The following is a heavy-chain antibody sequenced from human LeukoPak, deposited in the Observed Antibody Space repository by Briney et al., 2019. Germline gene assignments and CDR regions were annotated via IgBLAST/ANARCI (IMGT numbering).Heavy chain of an antibody. D-gene: IGHD3-22*01. CDR2: ISGSGGST. CDR1: EFTFSNHA. J-gene: IGHJ4*02. V-gene: IGHV3-23*01. CDR3: AKRYYSDSSGYLGSLNY. Sequence: GGSLRLSCAASEFTFSNHAMSWVRQAPGKGLEWVSAISGSGGSTYYADSVRGRFTISRDNPKNTVYLQMNSLRAEDTAVYYCAKRYYSDSSGYLGSLNYWGQGTLVTVSS.